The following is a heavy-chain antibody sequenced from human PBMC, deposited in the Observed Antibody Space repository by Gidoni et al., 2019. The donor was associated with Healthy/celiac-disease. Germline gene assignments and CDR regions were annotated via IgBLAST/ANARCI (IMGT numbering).Heavy chain of an antibody. CDR1: GYTLPELS. Sequence: QVQLVQSGAEVKKPGASVKVSCKVSGYTLPELSMPWVRQAPGKGLEWMGGFDPEDGETIYAQKFQGRVTMTEDTSTDTAYMELSSLRSEDTAVYYCATVRTVVTPVVGSGYYFDYWGQGTLVTVSS. D-gene: IGHD2-15*01. J-gene: IGHJ4*02. V-gene: IGHV1-24*01. CDR3: ATVRTVVTPVVGSGYYFDY. CDR2: FDPEDGET.